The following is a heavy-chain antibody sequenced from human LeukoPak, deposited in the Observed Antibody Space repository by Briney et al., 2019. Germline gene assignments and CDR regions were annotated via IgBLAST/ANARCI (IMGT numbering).Heavy chain of an antibody. CDR2: ISSNGSAI. J-gene: IGHJ4*02. Sequence: GGSLRLSCAASGFIFSDYYMTWIRQAPGKGLEWLSYISSNGSAIYYADSVKGRFTVSRDNAKNSLFLQMNSLRAEDTAVYYCARDCMDSSGWYPCYWGQGTLVTVSS. V-gene: IGHV3-11*04. CDR1: GFIFSDYY. D-gene: IGHD6-19*01. CDR3: ARDCMDSSGWYPCY.